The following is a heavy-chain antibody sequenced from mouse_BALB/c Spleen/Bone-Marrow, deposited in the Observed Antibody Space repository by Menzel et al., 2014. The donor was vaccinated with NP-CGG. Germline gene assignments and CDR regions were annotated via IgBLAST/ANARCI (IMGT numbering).Heavy chain of an antibody. J-gene: IGHJ4*01. D-gene: IGHD3-1*01. CDR3: ARSGGAAMDY. V-gene: IGHV1S56*01. CDR1: GYNFTSYY. CDR2: TYPGNVNT. Sequence: QVQLQQSGPELVKPGASVTISCKASGYNFTSYYIHWVKQRPGQGLEWIGWTYPGNVNTKYNEKFKGKATLTADKSSTTAYMQLSSLTSEDSAVYFCARSGGAAMDYWGQGTSVTVSS.